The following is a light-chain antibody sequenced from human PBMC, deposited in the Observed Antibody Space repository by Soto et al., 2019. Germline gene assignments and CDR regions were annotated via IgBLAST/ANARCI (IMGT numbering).Light chain of an antibody. V-gene: IGKV1-5*03. J-gene: IGKJ1*01. CDR2: KAS. CDR1: QSISSW. CDR3: QQYNSYSWT. Sequence: DIQMTQSPSTLSASVGDRVTITCRASQSISSWLAWYQQKPGKAPKLLIYKASSLESGVSSRFSGSGSGTEFTPAISRRQPDDFATYYCQQYNSYSWTFGQGTKVEIK.